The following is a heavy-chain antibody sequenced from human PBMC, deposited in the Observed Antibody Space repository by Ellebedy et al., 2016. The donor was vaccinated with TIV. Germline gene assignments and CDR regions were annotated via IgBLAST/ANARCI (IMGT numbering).Heavy chain of an antibody. D-gene: IGHD6-13*01. CDR2: MNPNSGNT. CDR3: ARGLTDVAAAGSDY. V-gene: IGHV1-8*01. CDR1: GYTFTSYD. Sequence: ASVKVSXXASGYTFTSYDINWVRQATGQGLEWMGWMNPNSGNTGYAQKFQGRVTMTRNTSISTAYMELSSLRSEDTAVYYCARGLTDVAAAGSDYWGQGTLVTVSS. J-gene: IGHJ4*02.